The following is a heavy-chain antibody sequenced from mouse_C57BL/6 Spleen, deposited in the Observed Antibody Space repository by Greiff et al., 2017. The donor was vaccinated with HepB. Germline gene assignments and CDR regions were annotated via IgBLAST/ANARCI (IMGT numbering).Heavy chain of an antibody. CDR1: GYAFSSYW. V-gene: IGHV1-80*01. J-gene: IGHJ4*01. CDR2: IYPGDGDT. Sequence: VKLQESGAELVKPGASVKISCKASGYAFSSYWMNWVKQRPGKGLEWIGQIYPGDGDTNYNGKFKGKATLTADKSSSTAYMQLSSLTSEDSAVYFCARCRRDAMDYWGQGTSVTVSS. CDR3: ARCRRDAMDY.